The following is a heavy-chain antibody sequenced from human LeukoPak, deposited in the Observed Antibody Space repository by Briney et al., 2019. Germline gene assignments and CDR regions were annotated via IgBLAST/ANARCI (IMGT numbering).Heavy chain of an antibody. CDR2: ISGSGGST. CDR3: TRHPIAVTGLDAFEI. J-gene: IGHJ3*02. CDR1: GFTFSSYA. V-gene: IGHV3-23*01. D-gene: IGHD6-13*01. Sequence: PGGSLRLSCAASGFTFSSYAMSWVRQAPGKGLEWVSAISGSGGSTYYADSVKGRFTISRDNSKNTLYLQMNSLRAEDTAVYYCTRHPIAVTGLDAFEIWGQGTMVTVSS.